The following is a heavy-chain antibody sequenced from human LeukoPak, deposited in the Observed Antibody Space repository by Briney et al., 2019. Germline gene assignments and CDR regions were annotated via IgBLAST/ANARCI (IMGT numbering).Heavy chain of an antibody. CDR3: ARHDGLWPTFDF. D-gene: IGHD3-16*01. Sequence: GSSVKVSCKASGGTFSSYAISWVRQAPGQGLEWMGRIIPILGIANYAQKFQGRVTITADKSTSTAYMELSSLRSEDTAVYYCARHDGLWPTFDFWGQGTLVTVSS. CDR2: IIPILGIA. V-gene: IGHV1-69*04. CDR1: GGTFSSYA. J-gene: IGHJ4*02.